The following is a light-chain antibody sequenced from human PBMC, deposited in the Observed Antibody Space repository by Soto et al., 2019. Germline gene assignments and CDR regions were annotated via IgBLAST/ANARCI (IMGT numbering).Light chain of an antibody. Sequence: DIQMTQSPSSVSASVGDRVTITCRASQDLSGWITWYQQKAGKAPKVLLYAASTLEGGVPSRFSGSGSGTDFTLIISSLQPEDVGTYFCQQAKVYPLTFGGGTKVEIK. CDR2: AAS. CDR1: QDLSGW. V-gene: IGKV1-12*01. J-gene: IGKJ4*01. CDR3: QQAKVYPLT.